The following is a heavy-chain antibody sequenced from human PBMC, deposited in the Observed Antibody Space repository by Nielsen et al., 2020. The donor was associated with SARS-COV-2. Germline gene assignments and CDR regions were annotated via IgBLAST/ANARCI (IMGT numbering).Heavy chain of an antibody. CDR3: ARDLSRGWFDY. D-gene: IGHD6-19*01. Sequence: GEYLKISCAASGFTFSSYWMHWVRQAPGKGLVWVSRINSDGSSTSYADSVKGRFTISRDNAKNTLYLQMNSLRAEDTAVYYCARDLSRGWFDYWGQGTLVTVSS. V-gene: IGHV3-74*01. CDR1: GFTFSSYW. J-gene: IGHJ4*02. CDR2: INSDGSST.